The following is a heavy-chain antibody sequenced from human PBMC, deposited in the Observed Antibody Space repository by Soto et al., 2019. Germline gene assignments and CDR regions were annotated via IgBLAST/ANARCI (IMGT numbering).Heavy chain of an antibody. CDR2: IYYSGST. V-gene: IGHV4-39*01. Sequence: SETLSLTCTVSGGSISSSSYYWGWIRQPPGKRLEWIGSIYYSGSTYYKQSLKSRVNISVDTSKNQFSLKLSSVTAADKAVKNFACSLRFSTFAYWGQGTLVTVSS. D-gene: IGHD3-3*01. CDR3: ACSLRFSTFAY. J-gene: IGHJ4*02. CDR1: GGSISSSSYY.